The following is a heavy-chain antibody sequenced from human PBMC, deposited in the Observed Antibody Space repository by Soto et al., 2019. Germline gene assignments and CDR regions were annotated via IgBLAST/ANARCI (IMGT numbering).Heavy chain of an antibody. CDR1: GFTFSSHW. CDR2: INSDGSST. D-gene: IGHD7-27*01. J-gene: IGHJ6*02. V-gene: IGHV3-74*01. CDR3: ARVLSAGDSYYYYGMDV. Sequence: GGSLRLSCAASGFTFSSHWMHWVRQAPGKGLVWVSRINSDGSSTSYADSVKGRFTISRDNAKNTLYLQMNSRRAEDTAVYYCARVLSAGDSYYYYGMDVWGQGTTVTVSS.